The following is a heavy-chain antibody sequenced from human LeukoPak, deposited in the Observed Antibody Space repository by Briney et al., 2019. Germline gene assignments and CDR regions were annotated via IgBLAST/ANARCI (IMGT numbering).Heavy chain of an antibody. CDR3: TSLRGSSSQYFQY. CDR1: GFTFSSYS. CDR2: IKSKTDGGTT. V-gene: IGHV3-15*01. Sequence: NTGGSLRLSCAASGFTFSSYSMNWVRQAPGKGLEWVGRIKSKTDGGTTDYAAPVKGRFTISRDDSKDTLYLQMNSLRTEDTAVYYCTSLRGSSSQYFQYWGQGTLVTVSS. D-gene: IGHD6-13*01. J-gene: IGHJ1*01.